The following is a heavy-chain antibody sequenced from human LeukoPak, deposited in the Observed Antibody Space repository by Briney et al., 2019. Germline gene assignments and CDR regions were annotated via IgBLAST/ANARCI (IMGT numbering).Heavy chain of an antibody. Sequence: PGGSLRLSCEASGFTFSSYSMNWVRQAPGKGLEWVSYISTSSSTIYYADPVKGRFTISRDNAKNSLFLQMNSLRAEDTAVYYCARFGCENCLWGQGTLVTVSS. CDR2: ISTSSSTI. D-gene: IGHD2/OR15-2a*01. J-gene: IGHJ1*01. V-gene: IGHV3-48*01. CDR3: ARFGCENCL. CDR1: GFTFSSYS.